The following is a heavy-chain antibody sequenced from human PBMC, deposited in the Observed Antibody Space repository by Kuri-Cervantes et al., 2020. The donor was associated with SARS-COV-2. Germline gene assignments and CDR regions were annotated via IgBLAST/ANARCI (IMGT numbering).Heavy chain of an antibody. J-gene: IGHJ6*03. CDR2: INPISGGT. CDR3: ARAYLPQWLVQGYYYYMDV. CDR1: GYTFPGYY. V-gene: IGHV1-2*02. D-gene: IGHD6-19*01. Sequence: ASVKDSCKASGYTFPGYYMHWVRQAPGQGLEWMGWINPISGGTNYAQKFQGRVTMTRDTSISTAYMELSRLRSDDTAVYYCARAYLPQWLVQGYYYYMDVWGKGTTVTVSS.